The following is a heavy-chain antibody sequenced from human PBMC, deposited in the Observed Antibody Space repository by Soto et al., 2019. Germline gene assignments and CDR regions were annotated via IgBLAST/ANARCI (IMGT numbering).Heavy chain of an antibody. CDR2: INPDNANT. D-gene: IGHD2-15*01. V-gene: IGHV1-3*01. CDR1: GYTFISRA. J-gene: IGHJ4*02. Sequence: QVQLVQSGAEVKKPGSSVKISCEASGYTFISRALHWVRQAPGQRLEWMGWINPDNANTKYSQNFQGRVTFTRDTCATTAYMELSSLRSEDTAVYFCARDPGSGNYFDYWGQGTLVTVSS. CDR3: ARDPGSGNYFDY.